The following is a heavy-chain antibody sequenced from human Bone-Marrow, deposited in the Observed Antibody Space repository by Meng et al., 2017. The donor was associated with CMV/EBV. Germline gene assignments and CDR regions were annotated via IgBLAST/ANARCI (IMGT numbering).Heavy chain of an antibody. D-gene: IGHD5-24*01. CDR3: STPPGWLQPTPIDY. J-gene: IGHJ4*02. CDR2: INPNSGGT. CDR1: GYTFTGYY. Sequence: ASVKVSCKASGYTFTGYYMHWVRQVPGQGLEWMGWINPNSGGTNYAQKFQGRVTMTTDTSISTAYMELSRLRSDDTAVYYLSTPPGWLQPTPIDYWGQGTLVTGSS. V-gene: IGHV1-2*02.